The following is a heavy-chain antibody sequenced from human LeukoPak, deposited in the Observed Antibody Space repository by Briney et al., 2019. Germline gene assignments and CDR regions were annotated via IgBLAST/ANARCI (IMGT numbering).Heavy chain of an antibody. CDR1: GGTFSSYA. Sequence: ASVKVSCKASGGTFSSYAISWVRQAPGQGLEWMGWISAYNGNTNYAQKLQGRVTMTTDTSTSTAYMELRSLRSDDTAVYYCARDQWLVQYYYGMDVWGQGTTVTVSS. V-gene: IGHV1-18*01. CDR3: ARDQWLVQYYYGMDV. CDR2: ISAYNGNT. J-gene: IGHJ6*02. D-gene: IGHD6-19*01.